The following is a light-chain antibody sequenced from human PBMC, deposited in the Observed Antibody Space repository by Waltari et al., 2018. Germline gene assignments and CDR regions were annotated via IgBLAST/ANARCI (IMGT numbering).Light chain of an antibody. J-gene: IGLJ3*02. Sequence: SFELTPPPSVSISPGQTATITCSGSIFGNNYASWYQHKPGQSTLIVIYQDTKRPSGIPERFSGSKSGNAATLTISGTQAMDEADYYCQALGTGAWVFGGGTKLTVL. CDR1: IFGNNY. V-gene: IGLV3-1*01. CDR2: QDT. CDR3: QALGTGAWV.